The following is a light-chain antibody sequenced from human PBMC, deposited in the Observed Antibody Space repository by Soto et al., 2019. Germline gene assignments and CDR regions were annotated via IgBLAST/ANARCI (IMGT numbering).Light chain of an antibody. V-gene: IGKV3-20*01. CDR1: QSVASSF. Sequence: EIVLTQSPGTLSLSPGERATLSCRASQSVASSFLAWYQQKPGQAPRLLIYGASSRATGIPDRFSGSGSGTDFTLIITRLEPEDFAVYYCQQFATSPFSFGPGTTVDVK. CDR2: GAS. J-gene: IGKJ3*01. CDR3: QQFATSPFS.